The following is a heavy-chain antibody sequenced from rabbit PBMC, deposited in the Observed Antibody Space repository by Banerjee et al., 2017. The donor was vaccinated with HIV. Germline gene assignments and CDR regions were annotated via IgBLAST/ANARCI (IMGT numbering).Heavy chain of an antibody. V-gene: IGHV1S45*01. CDR1: GFSFSHKYV. CDR3: ARGGGGYAGYGHGDDAFDP. J-gene: IGHJ2*01. CDR2: INTNSGNA. D-gene: IGHD7-1*01. Sequence: QEQLEESGGDLVKPEGSLTLTCTASGFSFSHKYVMCWVRQAPGKGLEWIACINTNSGNAVYASWAKGRFTISKTSSTTVTLQMTSLTAADTATHFCARGGGGYAGYGHGDDAFDPWGQGTLVTVS.